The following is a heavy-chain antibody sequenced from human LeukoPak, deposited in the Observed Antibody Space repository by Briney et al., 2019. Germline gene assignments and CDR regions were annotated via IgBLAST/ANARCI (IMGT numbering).Heavy chain of an antibody. Sequence: GESLKISCKGSGYSLTSYWIAWVRQMPGKGLEWMGMIYPGDSDTRYSPSFQGQVTISADKSISNAYLQWSSLKASDTAMYYCARRTYDSSGYYHDYWGQGTLVTVSS. J-gene: IGHJ4*02. CDR3: ARRTYDSSGYYHDY. CDR2: IYPGDSDT. D-gene: IGHD3-22*01. V-gene: IGHV5-51*01. CDR1: GYSLTSYW.